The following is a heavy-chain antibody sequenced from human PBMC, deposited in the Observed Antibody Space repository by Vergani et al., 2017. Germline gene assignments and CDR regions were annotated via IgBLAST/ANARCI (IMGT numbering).Heavy chain of an antibody. CDR3: ARGSTVTSFDP. Sequence: QVQLVQSGAEVKKPGASVKVSCKASGYTFSTYGISWVRQAPGQGLEWMGWISAYNGNTNYPEKFQGRLTMTTDTSTRTAYMELRSLRSDDTAVYYCARGSTVTSFDPWGQGTLVTVSS. J-gene: IGHJ5*02. D-gene: IGHD4-17*01. CDR2: ISAYNGNT. V-gene: IGHV1-18*01. CDR1: GYTFSTYG.